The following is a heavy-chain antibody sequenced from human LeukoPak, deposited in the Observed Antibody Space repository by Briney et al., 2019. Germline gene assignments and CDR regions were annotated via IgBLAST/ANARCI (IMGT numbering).Heavy chain of an antibody. CDR1: GFTFSDYY. Sequence: GGSLRLSCAASGFTFSDYYMSWIRQAPGKGLEWVSYISSSGSTIYYADSVKGRFTISRDNAKNSLYLQMNSLRAEDTAVYCCARGYYDFWSGLIPHFDYWGQGTLVTVSS. J-gene: IGHJ4*02. CDR2: ISSSGSTI. V-gene: IGHV3-11*01. D-gene: IGHD3-3*01. CDR3: ARGYYDFWSGLIPHFDY.